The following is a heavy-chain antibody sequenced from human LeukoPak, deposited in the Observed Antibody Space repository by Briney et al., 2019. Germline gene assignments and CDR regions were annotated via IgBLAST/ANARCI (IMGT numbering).Heavy chain of an antibody. CDR1: GYTFTSYY. Sequence: ASVKVSCKASGYTFTSYYLHWVRQAPGQGLEWMVWISAYNGNTNYAQKLQGRVTMTTDTSTSTAYMELRSLRSDDTAVYYCARDLGYYDSSGYSPDFYYWGQGTLVTVSS. D-gene: IGHD3-22*01. CDR3: ARDLGYYDSSGYSPDFYY. V-gene: IGHV1-18*04. J-gene: IGHJ4*02. CDR2: ISAYNGNT.